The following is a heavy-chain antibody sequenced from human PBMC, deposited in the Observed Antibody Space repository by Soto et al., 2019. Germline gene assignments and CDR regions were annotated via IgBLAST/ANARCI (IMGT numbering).Heavy chain of an antibody. V-gene: IGHV4-31*03. CDR1: GASTGSGGYY. J-gene: IGHJ4*02. CDR2: SYYTGSN. Sequence: QVQLQESGPGLVKTSQTLSLTCTVSGASTGSGGYYWSWIRQHPGKGLEWIGYSYYTGSNYYSPSLESRASIPVATSKNQSSMKVDSVTAADTAVYYCARADYGDRGLAFDSWGQGTLVTVSS. D-gene: IGHD4-17*01. CDR3: ARADYGDRGLAFDS.